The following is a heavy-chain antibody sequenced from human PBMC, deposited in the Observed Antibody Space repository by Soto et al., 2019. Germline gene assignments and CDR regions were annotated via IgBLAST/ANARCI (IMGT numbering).Heavy chain of an antibody. V-gene: IGHV1-18*01. CDR3: ARDPVAGTYFDY. Sequence: QVQLVQSGAEVKKPGASVKVSCKASGYTFISYGISWERQAPGQGLEWMGWINAFNGNTNYAQKLQGRVTMTRDTSTSTAYMELRSLRSDDTAVYYCARDPVAGTYFDYWGQGPLVTVSS. CDR1: GYTFISYG. D-gene: IGHD6-19*01. J-gene: IGHJ4*02. CDR2: INAFNGNT.